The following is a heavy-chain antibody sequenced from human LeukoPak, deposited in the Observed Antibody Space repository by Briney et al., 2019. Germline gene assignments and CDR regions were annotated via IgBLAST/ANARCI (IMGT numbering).Heavy chain of an antibody. J-gene: IGHJ4*02. V-gene: IGHV4-34*01. D-gene: IGHD6-13*01. CDR2: INHSGST. Sequence: SEILSLTCAVYGGSFSGYYWSWIRQPPGKGLEWIGEINHSGSTNYNPSLKSRVTISVDTSKNQFSLKLSSVTAADTAAYYCARLPIAAAANHFDYWGQGTLVTVSS. CDR3: ARLPIAAAANHFDY. CDR1: GGSFSGYY.